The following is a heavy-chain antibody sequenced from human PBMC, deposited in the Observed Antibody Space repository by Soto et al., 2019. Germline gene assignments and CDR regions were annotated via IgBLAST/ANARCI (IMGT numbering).Heavy chain of an antibody. J-gene: IGHJ4*02. CDR2: ISGGGDTT. V-gene: IGHV3-23*01. D-gene: IGHD3-10*01. CDR3: AKGRGGSGSLTPRVDF. CDR1: GFTFNNYA. Sequence: EVQLLDSGGGLVQPGGSLRLSCAASGFTFNNYAMTWVSQAPGKGLEWVSAISGGGDTTSYADSVKGRFTVSRDGSKNTLYLQMSSLRAEDTALYYCAKGRGGSGSLTPRVDFWGQGTLVTVSS.